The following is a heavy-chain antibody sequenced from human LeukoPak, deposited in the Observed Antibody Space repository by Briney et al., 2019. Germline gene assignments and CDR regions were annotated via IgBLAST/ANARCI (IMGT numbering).Heavy chain of an antibody. Sequence: GGSLRLSCAASGFTFSSYSMNWVRQAPGKGLEWVSYISSSSSTIYYADSVKGRFTISRDNSKNTLYLQMISLRAEDTAVYYCAMARGSTAVAGPFDYWGQGTLVTVSS. CDR1: GFTFSSYS. CDR3: AMARGSTAVAGPFDY. J-gene: IGHJ4*02. V-gene: IGHV3-48*01. CDR2: ISSSSSTI. D-gene: IGHD6-19*01.